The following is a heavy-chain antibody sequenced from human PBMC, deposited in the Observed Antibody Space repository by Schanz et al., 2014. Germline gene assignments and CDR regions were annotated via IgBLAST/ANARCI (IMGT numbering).Heavy chain of an antibody. D-gene: IGHD6-13*01. V-gene: IGHV1-69*02. CDR2: IIPILGIA. CDR1: VGTFSTYT. Sequence: QFHLVQSGAEVKKPGSSVKFSCKAPVGTFSTYTISWVRQAPGQGLEWLGRIIPILGIANYAQKFQGRVTITADKSTFTAYMDVSSLRSEDTAVYYCASSGAGYSSSWDFDYWGQGTLXTVSS. J-gene: IGHJ4*02. CDR3: ASSGAGYSSSWDFDY.